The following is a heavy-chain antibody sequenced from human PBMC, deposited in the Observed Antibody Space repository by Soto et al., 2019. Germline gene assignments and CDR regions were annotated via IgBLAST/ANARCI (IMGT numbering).Heavy chain of an antibody. CDR3: AKDPQRVGYFDWSRHYGMDV. CDR2: ISYDGSNK. D-gene: IGHD3-9*01. CDR1: GFTFSSYG. Sequence: VGSLRLSCAASGFTFSSYGMHWVRQAPGKGLEWVAVISYDGSNKYYADSVKGRFTISRDNSKNTLYLQMNSLRAEDTAVYYCAKDPQRVGYFDWSRHYGMDVWGQGTTVTVSS. J-gene: IGHJ6*02. V-gene: IGHV3-30*18.